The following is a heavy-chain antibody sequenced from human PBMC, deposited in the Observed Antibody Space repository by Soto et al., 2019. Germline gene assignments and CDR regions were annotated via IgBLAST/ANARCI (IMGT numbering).Heavy chain of an antibody. V-gene: IGHV3-66*01. CDR2: IYSGGST. D-gene: IGHD3-10*01. J-gene: IGHJ3*01. CDR3: ARDRGFN. Sequence: HPGGSLRLSCVVSGFTVSSNYMSWVRQAPGKGLEWVSIIYSGGSTYYADSVKGRFTISRDNSKNTLYLQMNSLRVEDTAMYYCARDRGFNWGQGTMVTVSS. CDR1: GFTVSSNY.